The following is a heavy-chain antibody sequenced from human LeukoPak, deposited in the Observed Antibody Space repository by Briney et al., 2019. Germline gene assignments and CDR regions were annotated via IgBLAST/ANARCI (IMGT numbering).Heavy chain of an antibody. Sequence: GGSLRLSCAASGFTFSSYTMNWVRQAPGKGLEWVSSITSIGGYIYYADSVKGRSTISRDNAKNSLYLQMNSLRAEDTAVYYCARDAIIGGILVWGQGTLVTVSS. CDR3: ARDAIIGGILV. CDR2: ITSIGGYI. V-gene: IGHV3-21*01. CDR1: GFTFSSYT. D-gene: IGHD3-16*02. J-gene: IGHJ4*02.